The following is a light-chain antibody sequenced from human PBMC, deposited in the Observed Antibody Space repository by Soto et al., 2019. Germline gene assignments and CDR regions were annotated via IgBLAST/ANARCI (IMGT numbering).Light chain of an antibody. Sequence: QSALTQPASVSGSPGQSITISCTGTSSDVGGYNYVPWYQQHPGKAPKLMIYEVSNRPSGVSNRFSGSKSGNTASLTISGLQAEDEADYYCSSYTSSSTYVFGTGTKGTVL. CDR3: SSYTSSSTYV. CDR1: SSDVGGYNY. CDR2: EVS. J-gene: IGLJ1*01. V-gene: IGLV2-14*01.